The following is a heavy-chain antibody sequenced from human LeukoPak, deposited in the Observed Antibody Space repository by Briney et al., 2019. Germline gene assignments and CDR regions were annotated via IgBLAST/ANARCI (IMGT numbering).Heavy chain of an antibody. V-gene: IGHV3-53*01. CDR2: IYSGGST. Sequence: PGGSLRLSCAASGFTVSSNYMSWVRQAPGKGLEWVSVIYSGGSTYYADSVKGRFTISRDNSKNTLYLQMNSLRAVDTAVYYCARISLGAFDIWGQGTMVTVSS. J-gene: IGHJ3*02. D-gene: IGHD2/OR15-2a*01. CDR3: ARISLGAFDI. CDR1: GFTVSSNY.